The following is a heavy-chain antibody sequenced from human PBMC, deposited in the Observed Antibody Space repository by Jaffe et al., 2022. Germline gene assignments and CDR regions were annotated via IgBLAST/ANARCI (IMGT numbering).Heavy chain of an antibody. CDR2: IYPGDSDT. Sequence: EVQLVQSGAEVKKPGESLKISCKGSGYSFTSYWIGWVRQMPGKGLEWMGIIYPGDSDTRYSPSFQGQVTISADKSISTAYLQWSSLKASDTAMYYCARGQRGITIFGVVIHPLLDVWGKGTTVTVSS. CDR1: GYSFTSYW. V-gene: IGHV5-51*03. CDR3: ARGQRGITIFGVVIHPLLDV. J-gene: IGHJ6*04. D-gene: IGHD3-3*01.